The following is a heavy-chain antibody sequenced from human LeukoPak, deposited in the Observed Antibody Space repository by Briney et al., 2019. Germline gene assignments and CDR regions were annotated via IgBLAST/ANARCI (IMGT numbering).Heavy chain of an antibody. CDR3: ARSYGRLYYYYGMDV. CDR1: GGTFSSYA. J-gene: IGHJ6*04. V-gene: IGHV1-69*13. CDR2: IIPIFGTA. D-gene: IGHD4-17*01. Sequence: SVKVSCKASGGTFSSYAISWVRQAPGRGLEWMGGIIPIFGTANYAQKFQGRVTITADESTSTAYMELSSLRSEDTAVYYCARSYGRLYYYYGMDVWGKGTTVTVSS.